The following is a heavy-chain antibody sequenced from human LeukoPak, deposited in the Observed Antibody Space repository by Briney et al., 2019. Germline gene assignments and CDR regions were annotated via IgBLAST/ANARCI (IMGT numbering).Heavy chain of an antibody. CDR2: INPNSGGT. D-gene: IGHD3-22*01. CDR1: GYTFTGYY. V-gene: IGHV1-2*02. J-gene: IGHJ4*02. CDR3: ARLHTYYYDSSGYYLTETHDY. Sequence: GASVKVSCKASGYTFTGYYMHWVRQAPGQGLEWMGWINPNSGGTNYAQKFQGRVTMTRDTSISTAYMELSRLRSDDTAVYYCARLHTYYYDSSGYYLTETHDYWGQGTLVTVSS.